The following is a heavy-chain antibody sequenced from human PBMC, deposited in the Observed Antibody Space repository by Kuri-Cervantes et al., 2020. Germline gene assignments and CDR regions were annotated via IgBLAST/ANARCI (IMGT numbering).Heavy chain of an antibody. Sequence: SETLSLTCTVSGASISTYYWSWIRQPPGRGLEWIAYMSYSGSTDYNPSLKSRVTISIDTSKNQFSLRLSSVTAADTAVYFCARRYDTGSFRLFDIWGQGTMVTVSS. J-gene: IGHJ3*02. V-gene: IGHV4-59*01. CDR2: MSYSGST. CDR1: GASISTYY. D-gene: IGHD3-22*01. CDR3: ARRYDTGSFRLFDI.